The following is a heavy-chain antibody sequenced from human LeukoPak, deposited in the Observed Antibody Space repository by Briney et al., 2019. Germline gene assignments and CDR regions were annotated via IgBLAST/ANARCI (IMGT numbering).Heavy chain of an antibody. J-gene: IGHJ6*02. Sequence: SETLSLTCTVSGGSISSYYWSWIRQPPGKGLEWIGEINHSGSTNYNPSLKSRVTISVDTSKNQFSLKLSSVTAADTAVYYCARGDSSSWHYYYGMDVWGQGTTVTVSS. CDR1: GGSISSYY. V-gene: IGHV4-34*01. CDR2: INHSGST. CDR3: ARGDSSSWHYYYGMDV. D-gene: IGHD6-6*01.